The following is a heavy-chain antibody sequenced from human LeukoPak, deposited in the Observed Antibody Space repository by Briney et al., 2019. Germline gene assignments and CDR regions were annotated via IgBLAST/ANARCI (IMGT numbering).Heavy chain of an antibody. CDR1: GGTFSSYA. Sequence: GASVTVSCKASGGTFSSYAISWVRQAPGQGLEWMGGIIPIFGTANYVQKFQGRVTITADESTSTAYMELSSLRSEDTAVYYCARGSSGWYLSSAYYFDYWGQGTLVTVSS. J-gene: IGHJ4*02. D-gene: IGHD6-19*01. CDR2: IIPIFGTA. CDR3: ARGSSGWYLSSAYYFDY. V-gene: IGHV1-69*01.